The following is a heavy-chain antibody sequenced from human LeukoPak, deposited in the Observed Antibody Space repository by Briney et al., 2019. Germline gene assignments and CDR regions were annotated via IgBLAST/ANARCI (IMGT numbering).Heavy chain of an antibody. Sequence: TPSQTLSLTCTVSGGSISSGSYHWIWIRQPAGKGLEWIGHIYTSGSTNYNPSLRSRVTISVDTSKNRFSLKLTSVTAADTAVYYCARQTGSGLFILPGGQGTLVTVSS. CDR1: GGSISSGSYH. J-gene: IGHJ4*02. V-gene: IGHV4-61*09. D-gene: IGHD3/OR15-3a*01. CDR2: IYTSGST. CDR3: ARQTGSGLFILP.